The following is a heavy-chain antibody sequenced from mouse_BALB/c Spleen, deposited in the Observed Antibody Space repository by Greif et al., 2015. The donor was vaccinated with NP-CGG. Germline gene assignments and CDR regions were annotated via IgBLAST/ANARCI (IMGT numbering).Heavy chain of an antibody. J-gene: IGHJ2*01. Sequence: VQLVESGAELAKPGASVKMSCKASGYTFTSYWMHWVKQRPGQGLEWIGYINPSTGYTDYNQKFKDKATLTADKSSSTAYMQLSSLTSEDSAVYYCARRDCNYYFDYWGQGTTLTVSS. CDR2: INPSTGYT. D-gene: IGHD2-1*01. CDR1: GYTFTSYW. V-gene: IGHV1-7*01. CDR3: ARRDCNYYFDY.